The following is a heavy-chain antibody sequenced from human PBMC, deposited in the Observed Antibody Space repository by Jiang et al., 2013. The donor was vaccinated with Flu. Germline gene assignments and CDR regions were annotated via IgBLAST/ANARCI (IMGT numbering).Heavy chain of an antibody. D-gene: IGHD3-16*02. CDR1: GFTFSSYW. V-gene: IGHV3-7*03. Sequence: QLVESGGGLVQPGGSLRLSCAASGFTFSSYWMSWVRQAPGKGLEWVANIKQDGSEKYYVDSVKGRFTISRDNAKNSLYLQMNSLRAEDTAVYYCASRYDYVWGSYRYGPRDWYFDLWGRGTLVTVSS. CDR3: ASRYDYVWGSYRYGPRDWYFDL. J-gene: IGHJ2*01. CDR2: IKQDGSEK.